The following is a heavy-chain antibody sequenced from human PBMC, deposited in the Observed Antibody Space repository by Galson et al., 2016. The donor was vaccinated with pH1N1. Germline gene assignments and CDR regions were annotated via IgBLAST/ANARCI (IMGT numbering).Heavy chain of an antibody. V-gene: IGHV1-2*02. D-gene: IGHD1/OR15-1a*01. CDR2: INPTSGAT. CDR3: ARDPKGTCGTGAYFDL. J-gene: IGHJ4*02. CDR1: EYTFTDYY. Sequence: SVKVSCKASEYTFTDYYMHWIRQAPGQRLEWMAWINPTSGATNYAQNFQGRITLTWDTSISTSYMSTSYMELRSLTSDDTAVYYCARDPKGTCGTGAYFDLWGQGTLATVSS.